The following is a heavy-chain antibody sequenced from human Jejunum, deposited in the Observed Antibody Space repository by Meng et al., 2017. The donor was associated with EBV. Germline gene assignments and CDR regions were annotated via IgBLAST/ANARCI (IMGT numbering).Heavy chain of an antibody. CDR1: GGSITSSYW. CDR2: IYHDGSS. CDR3: ARVRCSGGSCFYFDY. J-gene: IGHJ4*02. V-gene: IGHV4-4*02. Sequence: QVQLQESGPGLVNPSGTLSLTCAVSGGSITSSYWWTGVRQPPGEGLEWIGEIYHDGSSNYSPSLKSRVTILLDKSENHFSLKLNSVTAADTAVYYCARVRCSGGSCFYFDYWGQGALVTV. D-gene: IGHD2-15*01.